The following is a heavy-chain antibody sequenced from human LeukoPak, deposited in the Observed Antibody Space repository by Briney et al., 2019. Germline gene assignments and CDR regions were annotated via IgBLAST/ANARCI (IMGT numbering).Heavy chain of an antibody. CDR2: ISYDGSNK. D-gene: IGHD3-10*01. V-gene: IGHV3-30-3*01. J-gene: IGHJ4*02. Sequence: SCKASGYTFTGYYMHWVRQAPGKGLEWVAVISYDGSNKYYADSVKGRFTISRDNSKNTLYLQMNSLRAEDTAVYYCARDRSKMVRGNPDYWGQGTLVTVSS. CDR1: GYTFTGYY. CDR3: ARDRSKMVRGNPDY.